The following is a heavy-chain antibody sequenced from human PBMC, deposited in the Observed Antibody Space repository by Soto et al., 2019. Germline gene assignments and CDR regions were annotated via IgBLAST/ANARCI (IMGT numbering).Heavy chain of an antibody. CDR3: TRDASRDSSARGWFDP. Sequence: EGSLRLSCAASGFTFRSFTINWVRQSPGKGLEWVSTISSNSAYIYYTDALRCRFTISRDNAKNSLHLQMNSLRAEDTAVYYCTRDASRDSSARGWFDPWGPGTLVTVSS. CDR1: GFTFRSFT. V-gene: IGHV3-21*01. J-gene: IGHJ5*02. D-gene: IGHD6-13*01. CDR2: ISSNSAYI.